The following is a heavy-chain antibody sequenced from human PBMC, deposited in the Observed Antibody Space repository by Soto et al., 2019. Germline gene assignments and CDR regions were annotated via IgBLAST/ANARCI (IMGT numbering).Heavy chain of an antibody. CDR3: AKDRGSSGWYDY. J-gene: IGHJ4*02. Sequence: PGGSLRLSCVAAGFTFRNYAMSWVRQAPGKGLEWVSVISGGGDNPYYADSVKGRFTISRDNSKNTLYLQMNSLRAEDTALYYCAKDRGSSGWYDYWGQGTVVTVSS. D-gene: IGHD6-19*01. V-gene: IGHV3-23*01. CDR1: GFTFRNYA. CDR2: ISGGGDNP.